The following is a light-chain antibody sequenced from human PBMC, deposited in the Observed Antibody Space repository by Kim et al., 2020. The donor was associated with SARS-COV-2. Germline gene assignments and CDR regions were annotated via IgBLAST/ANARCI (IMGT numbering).Light chain of an antibody. V-gene: IGKV1-39*01. CDR1: QAISTY. CDR2: ATS. Sequence: ASVGDRVTISCRASQAISTYLDWYQQKPGKAPKLLIYATSSLQSGVPSRFSGSGYGTDFSLTITSLQPDDLATYYCQQSHSVPYTFGQGTKLEI. CDR3: QQSHSVPYT. J-gene: IGKJ2*01.